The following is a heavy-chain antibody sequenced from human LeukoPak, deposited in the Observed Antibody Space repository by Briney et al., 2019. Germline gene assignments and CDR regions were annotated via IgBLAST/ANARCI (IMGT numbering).Heavy chain of an antibody. CDR1: GFTFSSYS. Sequence: GGSLRLSCAASGFTFSSYSMNWVRQAPGKGLEWVSSISSSSCYIYYADSVKGRFTISRDNAKNSLYLQMNSLSPEDAAVYYCARDVPYYDYVWGSYRYNGGYSFDYWGQGTLVTVSS. J-gene: IGHJ4*02. D-gene: IGHD3-16*02. V-gene: IGHV3-21*01. CDR3: ARDVPYYDYVWGSYRYNGGYSFDY. CDR2: ISSSSCYI.